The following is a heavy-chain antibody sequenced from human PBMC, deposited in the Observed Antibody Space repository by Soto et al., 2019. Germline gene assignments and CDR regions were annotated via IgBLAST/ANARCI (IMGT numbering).Heavy chain of an antibody. V-gene: IGHV4-59*08. CDR3: ARGTPSPLIVRSSRGPWFDP. Sequence: PAEALSLACAFSWGSISRYYWSFIRHPPGNGRDWIGYMYYGGRTNYNPSLKSRVTISVDTSKMQVSLKLSSVTAADTAVYFCARGTPSPLIVRSSRGPWFDPWGQGTLVTVSS. CDR1: WGSISRYY. CDR2: MYYGGRT. D-gene: IGHD2-15*01. J-gene: IGHJ5*02.